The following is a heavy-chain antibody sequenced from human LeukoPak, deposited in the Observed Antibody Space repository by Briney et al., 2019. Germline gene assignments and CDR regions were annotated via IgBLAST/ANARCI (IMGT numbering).Heavy chain of an antibody. CDR2: IKQDGSEK. J-gene: IGHJ4*02. Sequence: GSLRLSCAASGFTFSSYWMSWVRQAPGKGLEWVANIKQDGSEKYYVDSVKGRFTISRDNAKNSLHLQMNSLRAEDTAVYYCARDLARGSGSEPTPSFDYWGQGTLVTVSS. D-gene: IGHD3-10*01. CDR3: ARDLARGSGSEPTPSFDY. V-gene: IGHV3-7*03. CDR1: GFTFSSYW.